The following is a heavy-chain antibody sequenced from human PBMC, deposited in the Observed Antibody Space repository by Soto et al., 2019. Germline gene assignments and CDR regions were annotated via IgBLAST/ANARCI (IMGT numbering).Heavy chain of an antibody. CDR3: ARGVRQWLYYYMDV. Sequence: QVQLVQSGAEVKKPGASVKVSCKASGYTFTSYAMHWVRQAPGQWLERMGWINAGNGNTKYSQKFQGRVTITRDTSVSTAYMELSSLRSEDTAVYYCARGVRQWLYYYMDVWGKGTTVTVSS. CDR2: INAGNGNT. V-gene: IGHV1-3*01. D-gene: IGHD6-19*01. J-gene: IGHJ6*03. CDR1: GYTFTSYA.